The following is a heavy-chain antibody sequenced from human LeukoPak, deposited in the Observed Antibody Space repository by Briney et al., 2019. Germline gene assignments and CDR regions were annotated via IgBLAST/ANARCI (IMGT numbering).Heavy chain of an antibody. CDR2: ISSSGSTI. J-gene: IGHJ4*02. CDR3: ARDGKYCSSTSCHRPFDY. D-gene: IGHD2-2*01. Sequence: PGGSLRLPCAASGFTFSSYEMNWVRQAPGKGLEWVSYISSSGSTIHYADSVKGRFTISRDNAKNSLYLQMNSLRAEDTAVYYCARDGKYCSSTSCHRPFDYWGQGTLVTVSS. V-gene: IGHV3-48*03. CDR1: GFTFSSYE.